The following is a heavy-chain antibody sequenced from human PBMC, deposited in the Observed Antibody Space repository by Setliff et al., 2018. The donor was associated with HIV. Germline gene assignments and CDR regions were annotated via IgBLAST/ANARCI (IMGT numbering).Heavy chain of an antibody. CDR1: GYTFTGYY. V-gene: IGHV1-2*06. J-gene: IGHJ3*02. D-gene: IGHD2-2*01. Sequence: ASVKVSCKASGYTFTGYYMHWVRQAPGQGLEWMGRINPNSGGTNYAQKFQGRVTMTRDTSISTAYMELSRLRSDDTAVYYCARGYCSSTSCYPGPTPHPHDALDIWGQGTMVT. CDR2: INPNSGGT. CDR3: ARGYCSSTSCYPGPTPHPHDALDI.